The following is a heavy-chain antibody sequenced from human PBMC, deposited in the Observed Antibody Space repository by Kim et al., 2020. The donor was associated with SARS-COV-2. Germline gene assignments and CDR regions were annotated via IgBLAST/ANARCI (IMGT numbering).Heavy chain of an antibody. CDR3: ARIGDWGY. CDR1: GFTFTNNI. D-gene: IGHD7-27*01. J-gene: IGHJ4*02. CDR2: INTGNGNT. Sequence: ASVKVSCKASGFTFTNNIIHWVRQAPGQRLEWMGWINTGNGNTKYSQKFQDRVTITSDISASTAYMELSSLRSEDTAVYYCARIGDWGYWGQGTLVTVSS. V-gene: IGHV1-3*04.